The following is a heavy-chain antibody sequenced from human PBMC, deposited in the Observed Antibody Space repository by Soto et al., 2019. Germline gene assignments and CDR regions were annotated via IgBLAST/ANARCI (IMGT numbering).Heavy chain of an antibody. CDR1: GFTFSSYA. D-gene: IGHD2-2*01. CDR3: ARDQTKYQLLTIYWFDP. V-gene: IGHV3-30-3*01. Sequence: GGSLRLSCAASGFTFSSYAMHWVRQAPGKGLEWVAVISYDGSNKYYADSVKGRFTISRDNSKNTLYLQMNSLRAEDTAVYYCARDQTKYQLLTIYWFDPWGQGTLVTVSS. CDR2: ISYDGSNK. J-gene: IGHJ5*02.